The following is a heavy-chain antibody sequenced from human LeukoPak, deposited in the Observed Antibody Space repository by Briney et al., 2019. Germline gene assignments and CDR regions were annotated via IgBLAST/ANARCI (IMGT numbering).Heavy chain of an antibody. V-gene: IGHV3-64*01. CDR1: GFTFNRYS. CDR3: AKGQLAHDF. Sequence: AGGSLRLSCAASGFTFNRYSMHWVRQAPGKGLEFVSAISTNGRSTYYANSVKGRFTISRDNSKNTLFLQMNSLRAEDTAVFYCAKGQLAHDFWGQGTLVTVSS. CDR2: ISTNGRST. J-gene: IGHJ4*02. D-gene: IGHD6-6*01.